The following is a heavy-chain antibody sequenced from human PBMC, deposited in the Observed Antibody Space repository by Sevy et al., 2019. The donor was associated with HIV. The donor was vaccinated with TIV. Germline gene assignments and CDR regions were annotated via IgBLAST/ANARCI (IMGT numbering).Heavy chain of an antibody. CDR2: IYWNDDK. V-gene: IGHV2-5*01. J-gene: IGHJ5*02. D-gene: IGHD3-22*01. Sequence: SGPTLVKPTQTLTLTCTFSGFSLSTSGVGVGWIRQPPGKALEWLALIYWNDDKRYSPSLKSRLTITKDTSKNQVVLTMTNMDPVDTATYYCAQTGGDYDSSGYYYLEDNWFDPWGQGTLVTVSS. CDR1: GFSLSTSGVG. CDR3: AQTGGDYDSSGYYYLEDNWFDP.